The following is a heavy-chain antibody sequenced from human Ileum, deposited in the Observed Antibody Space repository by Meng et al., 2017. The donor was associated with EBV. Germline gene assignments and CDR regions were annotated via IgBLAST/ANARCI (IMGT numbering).Heavy chain of an antibody. CDR3: ARERGGGDRGIQ. CDR1: NGSVSSYGYY. V-gene: IGHV4-61*08. D-gene: IGHD2-21*02. Sequence: QVQLQESGPALVKPSETLSPTCSVSNGSVSSYGYYWTWIRQPPGKGLEWIGYMSYTGSTNYKSTLKSRVTISVDKSKNQFSLKLSSVTAADTAVYYCARERGGGDRGIQWGQGTLVTVSS. J-gene: IGHJ4*02. CDR2: MSYTGST.